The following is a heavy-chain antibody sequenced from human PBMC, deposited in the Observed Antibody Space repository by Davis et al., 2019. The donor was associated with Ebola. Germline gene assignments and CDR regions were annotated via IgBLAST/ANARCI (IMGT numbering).Heavy chain of an antibody. V-gene: IGHV3-7*01. CDR3: ARDRASQWLVVTDAFDI. CDR2: IKQDGSEK. CDR1: GFTFSSYL. D-gene: IGHD6-19*01. J-gene: IGHJ3*02. Sequence: GESLKISCAASGFTFSSYLMSWVRQAPGKGLEWVANIKQDGSEKYYVDSVKGRFTISRDNAKDSLYLQMNSLRAEDTAVYYCARDRASQWLVVTDAFDIWGQGTMVTVSS.